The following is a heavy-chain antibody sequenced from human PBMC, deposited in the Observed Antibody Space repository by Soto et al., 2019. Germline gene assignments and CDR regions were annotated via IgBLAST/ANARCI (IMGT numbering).Heavy chain of an antibody. CDR1: GYTFTSYD. V-gene: IGHV1-8*01. CDR3: AIGDYGYWYYGTAV. CDR2: MNPNSGNT. D-gene: IGHD4-17*01. Sequence: QVQLVQSGAEVKKPGASVKVSCKASGYTFTSYDINWVRQATGQGLEWMGWMNPNSGNTGYAQKFQGTVTMTGNTSISTAYMELSSLRSEATAVYYCAIGDYGYWYYGTAVWGQGTTVTVSS. J-gene: IGHJ6*02.